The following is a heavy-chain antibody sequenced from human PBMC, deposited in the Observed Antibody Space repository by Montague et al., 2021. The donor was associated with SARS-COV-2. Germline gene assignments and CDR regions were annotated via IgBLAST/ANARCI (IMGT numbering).Heavy chain of an antibody. V-gene: IGHV4-59*13. D-gene: IGHD3-10*01. J-gene: IGHJ2*01. CDR2: IYYSGST. CDR3: ARASITMVRGVTRWYFDL. Sequence: SETLSLTCTVSGGSISSYYWSWIRQPPGKGLEWIGYIYYSGSTNXNPSLKSRVTISVDTSKNQFSPKLSSVTAADTAVYYCARASITMVRGVTRWYFDLWGRGTLVTVSS. CDR1: GGSISSYY.